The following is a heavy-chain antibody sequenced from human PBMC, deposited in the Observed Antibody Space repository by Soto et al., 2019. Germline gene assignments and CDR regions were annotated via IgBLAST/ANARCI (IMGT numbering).Heavy chain of an antibody. Sequence: QVQLVQSGAEVKKPGASVKVSCKASGYTFTSYAMHWVCQAPGQRLEWVGWINAGNGNTKYSQKFQGRVTITRDTSARTAYMELSSLRSEGTDVYYCASDDIFTGDDGPFDYWGQGTLVTVSS. D-gene: IGHD3-9*01. CDR2: INAGNGNT. J-gene: IGHJ4*02. CDR1: GYTFTSYA. V-gene: IGHV1-3*01. CDR3: ASDDIFTGDDGPFDY.